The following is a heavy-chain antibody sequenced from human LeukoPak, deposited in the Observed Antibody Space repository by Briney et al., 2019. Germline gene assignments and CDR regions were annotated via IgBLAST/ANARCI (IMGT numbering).Heavy chain of an antibody. D-gene: IGHD6-19*01. V-gene: IGHV1-8*01. Sequence: GASVNVSCKASGYTYTSYDIHWVRQPTGKALEGMGWMNPNSGNTRYAQKLQDRDTITRNTPISTAYMELSSLRSEDTAVYYCARGYSSGWYRRSFDYWGQGTLVTVSS. CDR2: MNPNSGNT. CDR1: GYTYTSYD. CDR3: ARGYSSGWYRRSFDY. J-gene: IGHJ4*02.